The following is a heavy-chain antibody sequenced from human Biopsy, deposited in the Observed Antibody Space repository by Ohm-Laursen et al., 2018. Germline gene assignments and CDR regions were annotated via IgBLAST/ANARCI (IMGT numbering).Heavy chain of an antibody. V-gene: IGHV1-24*01. D-gene: IGHD1-1*01. J-gene: IGHJ4*02. CDR3: AADINVWNVNY. CDR1: GYTLTELS. Sequence: ASVNVSCKVSGYTLTELSMHWVRQAPGKGLEWMGGFAPENGKTVYAQNFQARVSVTEDTSTDTAYMELRSLRSEDTAVYYCAADINVWNVNYWGQGTQVTVSS. CDR2: FAPENGKT.